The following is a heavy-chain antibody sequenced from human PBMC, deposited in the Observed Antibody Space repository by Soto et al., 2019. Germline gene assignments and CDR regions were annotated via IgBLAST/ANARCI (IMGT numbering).Heavy chain of an antibody. CDR1: GGTFSSYA. CDR3: ARGAIAVAGISFFDY. Sequence: GASVKVSCKASGGTFSSYAISWVRQAPGQGLEWMGGIIPIFGTANYAQKFQGRVTITADKSTSTAYMELSSLRSEDTAVYYCARGAIAVAGISFFDYWGQGTLVTAPQ. CDR2: IIPIFGTA. D-gene: IGHD6-19*01. J-gene: IGHJ4*02. V-gene: IGHV1-69*06.